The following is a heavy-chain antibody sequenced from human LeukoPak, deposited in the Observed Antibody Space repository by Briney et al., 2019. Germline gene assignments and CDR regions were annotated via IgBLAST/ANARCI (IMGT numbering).Heavy chain of an antibody. V-gene: IGHV4-59*13. CDR2: IYYSGTT. CDR1: GASINTYY. D-gene: IGHD3-10*01. CDR3: ARVLRPMASQYYFDY. Sequence: SETLSLTCTVSGASINTYYGSWFRQPPGKGREWIGYIYYSGTTSYNPSLKTRVTISIDTSKNQFSLKLSSVTAADTAVYYCARVLRPMASQYYFDYWGQGTLVTVSS. J-gene: IGHJ4*02.